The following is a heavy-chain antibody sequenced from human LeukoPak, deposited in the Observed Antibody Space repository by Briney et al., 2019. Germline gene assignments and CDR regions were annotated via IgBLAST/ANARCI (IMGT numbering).Heavy chain of an antibody. V-gene: IGHV5-51*01. Sequence: GESLKISCKGSGYSFTSYRIGWVRQMPGKGLEWMGIIYPGDSDTRYSPSFQGQVTISADKSISTAYLQWSSLKASDTAMYYCARQVDYYDSSGYGLGYWGQGTLVTVSS. D-gene: IGHD3-22*01. CDR3: ARQVDYYDSSGYGLGY. J-gene: IGHJ4*02. CDR2: IYPGDSDT. CDR1: GYSFTSYR.